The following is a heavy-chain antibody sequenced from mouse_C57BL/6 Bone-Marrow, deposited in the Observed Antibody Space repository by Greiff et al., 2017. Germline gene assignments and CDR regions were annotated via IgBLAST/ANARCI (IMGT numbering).Heavy chain of an antibody. J-gene: IGHJ2*01. Sequence: EVKVVESGGDLVKPGGSLKLSCAASGFTFSSYGMSWVRQTPDKRLEWVATISSGGSYTYYPDSVKGRFTISRDNAKNTLYLQMSILKSEDTAMYYCARLDSSGYFDYWGQGTTLTVSS. CDR1: GFTFSSYG. D-gene: IGHD3-2*02. V-gene: IGHV5-6*01. CDR3: ARLDSSGYFDY. CDR2: ISSGGSYT.